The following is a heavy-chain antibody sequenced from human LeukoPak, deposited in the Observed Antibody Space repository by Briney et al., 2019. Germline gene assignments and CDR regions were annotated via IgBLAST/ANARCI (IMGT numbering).Heavy chain of an antibody. CDR1: GGTFSSYA. Sequence: GASVKVSCKASGGTFSSYAISWVRQAPGQGLEWMGRIIPIFGTANYAQKFQGRVTITTDESTSTAYMELSRLRSDDTAVYYCARDLITMIVVVTGNWFDPWGQGTLVTVSS. J-gene: IGHJ5*02. V-gene: IGHV1-69*05. CDR2: IIPIFGTA. CDR3: ARDLITMIVVVTGNWFDP. D-gene: IGHD3-22*01.